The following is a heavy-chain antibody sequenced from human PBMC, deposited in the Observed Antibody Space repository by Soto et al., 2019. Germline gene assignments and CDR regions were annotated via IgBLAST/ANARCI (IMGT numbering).Heavy chain of an antibody. CDR3: ARRVVTAIPVFYYYYGMDV. J-gene: IGHJ6*02. CDR2: IYYSGST. Sequence: PSENLSLTCTVSGGSVSSGSYYWSWIRQPPGKGLEWIGYIYYSGSTNYNPSLKSRVTISVDTSKNQFSLKLSSVTAADTAVYYCARRVVTAIPVFYYYYGMDVWGQGTTVTVSS. D-gene: IGHD2-21*02. CDR1: GGSVSSGSYY. V-gene: IGHV4-61*01.